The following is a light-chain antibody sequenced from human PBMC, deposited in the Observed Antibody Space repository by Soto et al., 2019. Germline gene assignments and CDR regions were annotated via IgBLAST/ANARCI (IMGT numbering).Light chain of an antibody. CDR1: SGHNNYI. J-gene: IGLJ3*02. CDR3: VTWDSNAWV. CDR2: IEGSGSF. Sequence: QPVLTQSSSASASLGSSVKLTCTLSSGHNNYIIAWHQQQPGKAPRYLMKIEGSGSFNKGSGVPDRFSGYRSGTDRYLTISNVQFDEEDDYYCVTWDSNAWVFGGGTKVTVL. V-gene: IGLV4-60*02.